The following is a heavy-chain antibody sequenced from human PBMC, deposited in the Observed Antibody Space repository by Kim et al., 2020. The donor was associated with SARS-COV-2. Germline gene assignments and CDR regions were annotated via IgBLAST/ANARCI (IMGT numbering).Heavy chain of an antibody. Sequence: YADALKGRFTISRVNSKNTLYLQMNNLRAEDTAVYYCALTQKLTSWYFDYWGQGTLVTVSS. V-gene: IGHV3-23*03. J-gene: IGHJ4*02. CDR3: ALTQKLTSWYFDY. D-gene: IGHD3-9*01.